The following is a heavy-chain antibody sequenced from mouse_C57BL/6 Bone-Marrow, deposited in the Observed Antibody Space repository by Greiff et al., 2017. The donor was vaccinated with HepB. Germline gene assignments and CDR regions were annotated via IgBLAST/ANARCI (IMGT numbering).Heavy chain of an antibody. CDR1: GFNIKDYY. CDR2: IDPEDGVT. V-gene: IGHV14-2*01. J-gene: IGHJ3*01. D-gene: IGHD2-1*01. Sequence: VQLQQSGAELVKPGASVKLSCTASGFNIKDYYMHWVKQRTEQGLEWIGRIDPEDGVTKYAPKFQGKATITADTSSNTAYLQLSSLTSEDTAVYYCARCPPYGNYVWFAYWGQGTLVTVSA. CDR3: ARCPPYGNYVWFAY.